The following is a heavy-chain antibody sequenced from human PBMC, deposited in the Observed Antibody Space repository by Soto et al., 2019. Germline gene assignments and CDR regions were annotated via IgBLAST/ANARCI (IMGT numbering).Heavy chain of an antibody. CDR2: ISGSGGST. V-gene: IGHV3-23*01. CDR3: AKDLAITIFGVVPGEWFDP. Sequence: PGGSLRLSCAASGFTFSSYAMSWVRQAPGKGLEWVSAISGSGGSTYYADSVKGRFTISRDNSKNTLYLQMNSLRAEDTAVYYCAKDLAITIFGVVPGEWFDPWGQGTLVTVSS. D-gene: IGHD3-3*01. J-gene: IGHJ5*02. CDR1: GFTFSSYA.